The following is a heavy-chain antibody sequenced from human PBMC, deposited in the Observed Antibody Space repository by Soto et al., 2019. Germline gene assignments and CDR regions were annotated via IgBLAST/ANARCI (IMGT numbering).Heavy chain of an antibody. Sequence: QVQLVQSGAEVKKPGASVKVSCKASGYTFTSYGISWVRQAPGQGLEWMGWISAYNGNTNYAQKLQGRLTXTXHTSTSTAYMELRSLRSDDTAVYYCVVAAQPYYFDYWGQGTLVTVSS. V-gene: IGHV1-18*01. CDR3: VVAAQPYYFDY. CDR1: GYTFTSYG. J-gene: IGHJ4*02. CDR2: ISAYNGNT. D-gene: IGHD2-15*01.